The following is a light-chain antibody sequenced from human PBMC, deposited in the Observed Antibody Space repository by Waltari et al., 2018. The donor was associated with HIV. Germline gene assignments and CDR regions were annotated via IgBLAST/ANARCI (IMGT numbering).Light chain of an antibody. CDR1: SSNIGSFY. J-gene: IGLJ2*01. CDR2: RNN. Sequence: QSELTQPPSASGTPGQRVTISCSGSSSNIGSFYVYWYQQLPGSAPKLLIYRNNQRPSGVPDRFSGSKSGTSASLAISGLRSEDEADYYCAAWTDSLRGVVFGGGTKLSVL. CDR3: AAWTDSLRGVV. V-gene: IGLV1-47*01.